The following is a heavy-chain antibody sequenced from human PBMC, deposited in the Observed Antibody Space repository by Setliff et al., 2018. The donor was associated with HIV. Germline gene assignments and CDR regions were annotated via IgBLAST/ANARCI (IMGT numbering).Heavy chain of an antibody. CDR3: ASRKDYGDHTFDY. V-gene: IGHV5-51*01. CDR1: GYNFISYY. J-gene: IGHJ4*02. Sequence: GESLKISCKASGYNFISYYIGWVRQMPGKGLEWMGIIYPADADIKYSPSFQGQVTISVDKSISTAYLQWSSLKASDTAMYYCASRKDYGDHTFDYWGQGTLVTVSS. D-gene: IGHD4-17*01. CDR2: IYPADADI.